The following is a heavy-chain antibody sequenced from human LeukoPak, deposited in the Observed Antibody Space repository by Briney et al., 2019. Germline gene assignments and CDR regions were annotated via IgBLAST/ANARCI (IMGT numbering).Heavy chain of an antibody. J-gene: IGHJ4*02. V-gene: IGHV3-53*01. CDR1: GFSLSGYS. Sequence: GGSLRLSCAASGFSLSGYSMNWVRQAPGKGLEWVSVIYSGGSTYYADSVKGRFTISRDNSKNTLYLQMNSLRAEDTAVYYCARGGVYCSSTSCPFDYWGQGTLVTVSS. CDR2: IYSGGST. D-gene: IGHD2-2*01. CDR3: ARGGVYCSSTSCPFDY.